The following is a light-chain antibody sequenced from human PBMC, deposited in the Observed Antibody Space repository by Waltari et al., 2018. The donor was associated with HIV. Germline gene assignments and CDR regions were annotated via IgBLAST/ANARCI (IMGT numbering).Light chain of an antibody. CDR1: QRVSSD. CDR2: GAS. Sequence: IVLTQSPGTLSLSPGERANFSCRASQRVSSDLAWYHQRPGQAPRLLIYGASTRATGIPDRFSGSGSGTDFTLTINSLEPEDFAVYYCQHYTSSPTWTFGQGTKVEIK. CDR3: QHYTSSPTWT. V-gene: IGKV3-20*01. J-gene: IGKJ1*01.